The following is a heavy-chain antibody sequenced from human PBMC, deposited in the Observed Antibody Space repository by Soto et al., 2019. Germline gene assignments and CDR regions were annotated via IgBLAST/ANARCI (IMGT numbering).Heavy chain of an antibody. Sequence: PGGSLRLSCVGSGFTFSGYSMAWVRQAPGRGLEWVASISSRSTNIDYADSVKGRFTISRDNAKNLVSLQMSSLRGEDTALYYCAKTDIVASFEDWGHGTLVTVSS. V-gene: IGHV3-21*06. CDR2: ISSRSTNI. CDR1: GFTFSGYS. CDR3: AKTDIVASFED. J-gene: IGHJ4*01. D-gene: IGHD5-12*01.